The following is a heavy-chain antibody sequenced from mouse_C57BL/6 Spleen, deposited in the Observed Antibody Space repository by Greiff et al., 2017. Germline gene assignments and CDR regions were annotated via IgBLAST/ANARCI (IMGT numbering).Heavy chain of an antibody. D-gene: IGHD2-4*01. CDR1: GFTFSSYG. CDR3: ARYDYGLDY. Sequence: VKLMESGGDLVKPGGSLKLSCAASGFTFSSYGMSWVRQTPDKRLEWVATISSGGSYTYYPDSVKGRFTISRDNAKNTLYLQMSSLKSEDTAMYYCARYDYGLDYWGQGTTLTVSS. V-gene: IGHV5-6*02. CDR2: ISSGGSYT. J-gene: IGHJ2*01.